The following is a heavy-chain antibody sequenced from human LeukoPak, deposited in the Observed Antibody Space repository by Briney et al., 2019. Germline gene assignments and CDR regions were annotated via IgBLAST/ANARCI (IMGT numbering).Heavy chain of an antibody. D-gene: IGHD3-9*01. CDR1: GYTFTSYY. Sequence: GASVKVSCKASGYTFTSYYMHWVRQAPGLGLEWMGIINPSGGSTNYEQKFQGRVTITADESTSTAYMELSSLRSEDTAVYYCARDILTGYYSIGYWGQGTLVTVSS. V-gene: IGHV1-46*01. CDR3: ARDILTGYYSIGY. J-gene: IGHJ4*02. CDR2: INPSGGST.